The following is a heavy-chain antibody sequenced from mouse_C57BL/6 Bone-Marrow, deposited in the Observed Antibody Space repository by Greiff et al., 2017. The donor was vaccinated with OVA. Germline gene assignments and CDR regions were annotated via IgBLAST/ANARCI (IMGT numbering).Heavy chain of an antibody. CDR1: GYTFTSYW. CDR3: ATYYFDY. Sequence: QVQLQQPGAELVMPGASVKLSCKASGYTFTSYWMHWVKQRPGQGLEWIGEIDPSDSYTNYNQKFTGKSTLTVDKSSSTAYMQLSSLTSEDSAVYYCATYYFDYWGQGTTLTVSS. CDR2: IDPSDSYT. V-gene: IGHV1-69*01. J-gene: IGHJ2*01.